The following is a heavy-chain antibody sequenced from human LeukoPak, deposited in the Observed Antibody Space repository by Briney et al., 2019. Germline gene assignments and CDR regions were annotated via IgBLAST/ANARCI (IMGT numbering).Heavy chain of an antibody. CDR3: ARLYGVAAAGTKGSYYYYYYMDV. J-gene: IGHJ6*03. Sequence: SETLSLTCAVYGGSFSGYYWSWIRQPPGKGLEWIGEINHSGSTNYNPSLKSRVTISVDTSKNQFSLKLSSVTAADTAVYYCARLYGVAAAGTKGSYYYYYYMDVWGKGTTVTISS. D-gene: IGHD6-13*01. CDR1: GGSFSGYY. V-gene: IGHV4-34*01. CDR2: INHSGST.